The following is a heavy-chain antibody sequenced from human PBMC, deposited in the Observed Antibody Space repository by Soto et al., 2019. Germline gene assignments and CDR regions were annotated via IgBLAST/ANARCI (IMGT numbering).Heavy chain of an antibody. V-gene: IGHV4-30-4*01. CDR1: GGSISSGDYY. Sequence: QVQLQESGPGLVKPSQTLSLTCSVSGGSISSGDYYWSWIRQTPGKGLEWIGYIYYSGSTYYNPSLKSRVTISVDTSKNQFSLKLSSVTAADTAVYYCARERPDGARLDPWGQGTLVTVSS. J-gene: IGHJ5*02. CDR3: ARERPDGARLDP. CDR2: IYYSGST. D-gene: IGHD6-6*01.